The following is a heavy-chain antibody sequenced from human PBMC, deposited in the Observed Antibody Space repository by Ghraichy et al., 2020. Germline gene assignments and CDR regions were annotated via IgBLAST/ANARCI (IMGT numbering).Heavy chain of an antibody. J-gene: IGHJ4*02. CDR3: ARHYDSSGYYWD. D-gene: IGHD3-22*01. Sequence: GGSLNISCKGSGYSFATYWITWVRQMPGKGLEWMGRIDPSDSYINYSPSFQGHVTISADKSISTAYLQWSSLKASDTAMYYCARHYDSSGYYWDWGQGTLVTVSS. CDR2: IDPSDSYI. V-gene: IGHV5-10-1*01. CDR1: GYSFATYW.